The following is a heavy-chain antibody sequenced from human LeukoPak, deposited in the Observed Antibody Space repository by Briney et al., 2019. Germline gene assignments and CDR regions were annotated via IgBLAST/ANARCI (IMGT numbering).Heavy chain of an antibody. V-gene: IGHV3-7*01. CDR2: IKQDGSEK. Sequence: PGGSLRLSCAASGFTFSSYWMSWVRQAPGKGLEWVANIKQDGSEKYYVDSVKGRFTISRDNAKNSLYLQMNSLRAEDTAVYYCARGRRGSYYHFDYWGQGTLVTVSP. CDR1: GFTFSSYW. CDR3: ARGRRGSYYHFDY. D-gene: IGHD1-26*01. J-gene: IGHJ4*02.